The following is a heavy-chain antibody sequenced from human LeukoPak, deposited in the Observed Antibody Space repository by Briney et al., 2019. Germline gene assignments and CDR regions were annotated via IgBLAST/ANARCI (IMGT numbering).Heavy chain of an antibody. Sequence: ASVNVSCKASGYTFAGYYMHWVRQAPGQGLEWMGWINPNSGGTNYAQTFQGRVTITRDTSISTAYMELSRLRSDDTAVYYCARVEGSGTYWGQGTLVTVSS. J-gene: IGHJ4*02. CDR2: INPNSGGT. V-gene: IGHV1-2*02. CDR1: GYTFAGYY. CDR3: ARVEGSGTY. D-gene: IGHD3-10*01.